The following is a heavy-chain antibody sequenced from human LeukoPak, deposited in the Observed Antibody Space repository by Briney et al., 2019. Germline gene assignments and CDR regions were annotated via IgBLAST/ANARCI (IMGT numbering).Heavy chain of an antibody. CDR2: IKQDGSEK. D-gene: IGHD6-19*01. Sequence: GGSLRLSCAASGFTFSSYSMNWVRQAPGKGLEWVANIKQDGSEKDYVDSVRGRFTISRDNAKNSLYLQMNSLRAEDTAVYYCAKWLTQYHFFMDVWGKGSTVTVSS. CDR3: AKWLTQYHFFMDV. J-gene: IGHJ6*03. CDR1: GFTFSSYS. V-gene: IGHV3-7*01.